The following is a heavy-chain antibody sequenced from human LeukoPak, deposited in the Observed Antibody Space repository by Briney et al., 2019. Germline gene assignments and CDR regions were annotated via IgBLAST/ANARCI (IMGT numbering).Heavy chain of an antibody. CDR3: ANTILTGAL. Sequence: GGSLRLSCAVSGFTLSSYSMNWVRQAPGKGLEWVSSISSSSSHIYYADSVKGRFTISRDNAKNSPYLQMNSLRAGDTAVYYCANTILTGALWGQGTLVTVSS. CDR1: GFTLSSYS. V-gene: IGHV3-21*01. J-gene: IGHJ4*02. D-gene: IGHD2-2*02. CDR2: ISSSSSHI.